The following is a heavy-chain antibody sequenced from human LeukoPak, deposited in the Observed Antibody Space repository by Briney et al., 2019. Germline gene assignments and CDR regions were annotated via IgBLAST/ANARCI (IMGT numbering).Heavy chain of an antibody. V-gene: IGHV5-51*01. D-gene: IGHD3-3*01. CDR1: GYSFTSYW. J-gene: IGHJ4*02. CDR3: ARGYYDFWSGYYTGMAGVISYFDY. CDR2: IYPGDSDT. Sequence: GESLKISCKGSGYSFTSYWIGWVRQMPGKGLEWMGIIYPGDSDTRYSPSFQGQVTISADKSISTAYLQWSSLKASDTAMYYCARGYYDFWSGYYTGMAGVISYFDYWGQGTLVTVSS.